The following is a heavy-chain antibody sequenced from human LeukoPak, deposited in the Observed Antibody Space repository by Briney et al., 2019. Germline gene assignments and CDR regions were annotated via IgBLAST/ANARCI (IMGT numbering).Heavy chain of an antibody. CDR2: IWYDGSNK. V-gene: IGHV3-33*01. D-gene: IGHD2-8*01. CDR3: ARDLGRTNGVCRD. CDR1: GFTFSSYG. J-gene: IGHJ4*02. Sequence: PGGSLRLSCAASGFTFSSYGMHWVRQAPGKGLEWVAVIWYDGSNKYYADSVKGRFTISRDNSKSTLYLQMNSLRAEDTAVYYCARDLGRTNGVCRDWGQGTLVTVSS.